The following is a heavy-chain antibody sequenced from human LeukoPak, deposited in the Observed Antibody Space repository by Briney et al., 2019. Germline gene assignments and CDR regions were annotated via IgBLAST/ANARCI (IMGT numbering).Heavy chain of an antibody. CDR1: GFTFSSYS. CDR3: AKLLITMIVVVPPQDY. CDR2: ISGSGGST. D-gene: IGHD3-22*01. J-gene: IGHJ4*02. V-gene: IGHV3-23*01. Sequence: GGSLRLSCAASGFTFSSYSMNWVRQAPGKGLEWVSAISGSGGSTYYADSVKGRFTISRDNSKNTLYLQMNSLRAEDTAVYYCAKLLITMIVVVPPQDYWGQGTLVTVSS.